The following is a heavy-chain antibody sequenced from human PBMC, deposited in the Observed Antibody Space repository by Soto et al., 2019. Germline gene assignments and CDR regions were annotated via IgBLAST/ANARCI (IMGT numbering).Heavy chain of an antibody. Sequence: SEALSLISSFSGGSIRSYYWGWFRQPTGKGLEWIGYIYYSGSTNYNPSLKSRVTISVDTSKNQFSLKLSSVTAADTAVYYCARDRVSCSSYYYYGMDVGGQGITVTVSS. CDR2: IYYSGST. CDR3: ARDRVSCSSYYYYGMDV. V-gene: IGHV4-59*01. D-gene: IGHD2-15*01. J-gene: IGHJ6*02. CDR1: GGSIRSYY.